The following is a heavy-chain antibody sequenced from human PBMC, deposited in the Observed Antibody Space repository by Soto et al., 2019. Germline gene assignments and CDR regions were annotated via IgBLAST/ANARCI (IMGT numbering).Heavy chain of an antibody. CDR1: GYSFTSYW. V-gene: IGHV5-51*01. CDR2: IYPGGSDT. Sequence: PGESLKISCKGPGYSFTSYWIGWVRQMPGKGLEWMGIIYPGGSDTRYSPSFQGQVTISADKSISTAYLQWSSLKASDTAMYYCARHLGYCSSTSCRLNYYGMDVWGQGTTVTVYS. D-gene: IGHD2-2*01. J-gene: IGHJ6*02. CDR3: ARHLGYCSSTSCRLNYYGMDV.